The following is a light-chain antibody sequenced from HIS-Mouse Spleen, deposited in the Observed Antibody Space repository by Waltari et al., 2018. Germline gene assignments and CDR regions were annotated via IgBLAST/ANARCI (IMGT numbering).Light chain of an antibody. CDR3: CSYAGSSTVV. CDR2: EGS. V-gene: IGLV2-23*01. Sequence: QSALTQPASVSGSPGQSITISCTVTSSDVVSYNLVSWYQQHPGKAPKLMIYEGSKRPSGVSNRFSGSKSGNTASLTIYGLQAEDEADYYCCSYAGSSTVVFGGGTKLTVL. J-gene: IGLJ2*01. CDR1: SSDVVSYNL.